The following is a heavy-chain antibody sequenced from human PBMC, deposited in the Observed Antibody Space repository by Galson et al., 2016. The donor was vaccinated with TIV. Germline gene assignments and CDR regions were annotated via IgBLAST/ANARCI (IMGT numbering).Heavy chain of an antibody. J-gene: IGHJ6*02. CDR1: GGTLNSYT. Sequence: SVKVSCKASGGTLNSYTISWVRLAPGQGLEWMGRIIPIIGIGNSAKKFQGRVTITADISTSTVYMELSSLRSEDTALYYCAKDLKPDASMDYYFYSGMDVWGQGTTVIVSS. V-gene: IGHV1-69*04. CDR3: AKDLKPDASMDYYFYSGMDV. CDR2: IIPIIGIG. D-gene: IGHD5-18*01.